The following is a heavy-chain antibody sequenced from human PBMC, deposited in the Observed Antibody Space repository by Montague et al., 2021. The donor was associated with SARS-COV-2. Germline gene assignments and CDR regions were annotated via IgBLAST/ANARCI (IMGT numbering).Heavy chain of an antibody. V-gene: IGHV4-39*07. Sequence: SETLSLTCTVSGGSIRSTTFYWGWIRQSPGKGLEWIGYIHEGDTTYYNPSLKSRVAISLDTPNNQFSLKITSLIVADTAIYYCVTPGKTAVAGQFDYWGPGILVTVSS. CDR3: VTPGKTAVAGQFDY. CDR2: IHEGDTT. CDR1: GGSIRSTTFY. J-gene: IGHJ4*02. D-gene: IGHD6-19*01.